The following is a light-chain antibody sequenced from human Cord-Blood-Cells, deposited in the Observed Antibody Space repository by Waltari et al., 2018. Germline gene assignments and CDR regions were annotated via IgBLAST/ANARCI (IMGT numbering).Light chain of an antibody. CDR2: AAS. CDR1: QSSSSY. CDR3: RQSNSTPYT. J-gene: IGKJ2*01. Sequence: DIQMTQSPSSLSASVGDRVTITCRESQSSSSYFNWYQQKPGKAPKLLIYAASSLQSGVPSRFSGSGSETAFTLTISRLQPEDFATYYCRQSNSTPYTFGHGTKLEIK. V-gene: IGKV1-39*01.